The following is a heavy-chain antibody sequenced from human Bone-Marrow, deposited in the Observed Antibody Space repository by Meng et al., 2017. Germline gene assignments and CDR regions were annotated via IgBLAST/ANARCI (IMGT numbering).Heavy chain of an antibody. D-gene: IGHD7-27*01. CDR3: ARALGY. CDR1: GGSFSGNY. Sequence: SETLSLTCTLYGGSFSGNYCTWTRQPPGKGLEWIGEINHSGRSNYNPSLKRRVTTSVDTSKNQFSLKVSSLTAADTAVYYCARALGYWGQGTLVTVSS. CDR2: INHSGRS. V-gene: IGHV4-34*01. J-gene: IGHJ4*02.